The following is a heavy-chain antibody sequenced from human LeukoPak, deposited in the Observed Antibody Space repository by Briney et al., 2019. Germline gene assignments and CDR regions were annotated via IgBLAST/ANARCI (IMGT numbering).Heavy chain of an antibody. V-gene: IGHV2-5*02. Sequence: SGPTLVKPTQTLTLTCTFSGFSLSTSGVGVGWIRQPPGKALEWLALIYWDDDKRYSPSLKRRLTSSQGTSKKQVLLTRTCMDPFDPTTNYCAHGGGYSSSSPFDHWGQGTLVTVSS. D-gene: IGHD6-6*01. CDR2: IYWDDDK. CDR1: GFSLSTSGVG. J-gene: IGHJ4*02. CDR3: AHGGGYSSSSPFDH.